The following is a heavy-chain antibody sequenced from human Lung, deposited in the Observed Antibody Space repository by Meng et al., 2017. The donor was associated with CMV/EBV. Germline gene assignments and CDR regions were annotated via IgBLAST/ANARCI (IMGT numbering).Heavy chain of an antibody. D-gene: IGHD2-2*01. V-gene: IGHV1-2*02. J-gene: IGHJ5*02. CDR2: INPNSGGT. CDR1: GYTFTGYY. Sequence: ASXXVSXKASGYTFTGYYMHWVRQAPGQGLEWMGWINPNSGGTNYAQKFQGRVTMTRDTSISTAYMELSRLRSDDTAVYYCARVDCSSTSCYLLDGWFDPWXQGTXVT. CDR3: ARVDCSSTSCYLLDGWFDP.